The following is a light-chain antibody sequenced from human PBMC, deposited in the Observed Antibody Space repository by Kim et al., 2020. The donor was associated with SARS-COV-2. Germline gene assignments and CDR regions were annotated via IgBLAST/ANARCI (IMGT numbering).Light chain of an antibody. CDR2: FDS. Sequence: SYELTQPPSVSVAPGDTARITCGGNNIGSEGVHWYQQKPGQAPVFLIYFDSDWPGFPERFSGSNSGNTATLTIKKVEPGDEADYYCQVWNSGSDQWVFGGGTKVTVL. CDR1: NIGSEG. J-gene: IGLJ3*02. V-gene: IGLV3-21*04. CDR3: QVWNSGSDQWV.